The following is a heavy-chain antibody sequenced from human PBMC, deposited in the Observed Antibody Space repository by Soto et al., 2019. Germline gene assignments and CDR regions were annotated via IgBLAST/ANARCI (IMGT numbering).Heavy chain of an antibody. CDR3: ARPGFGPLHGLVDV. CDR2: VHQSWGS. CDR1: GGSISSYY. J-gene: IGHJ6*02. D-gene: IGHD3-10*01. Sequence: QVQLQESGPGLVKPSETLSLSCTVSGGSISSYYWSWFRQSPGKRMEWIGYVHQSWGSSYNPSLQSRVAISLDTSNIQFSLKVTSVTATDTAVYYCARPGFGPLHGLVDVWGQGTTVTVSS. V-gene: IGHV4-59*08.